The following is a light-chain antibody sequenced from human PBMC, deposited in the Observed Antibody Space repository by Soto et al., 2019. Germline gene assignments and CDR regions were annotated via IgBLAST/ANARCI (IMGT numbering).Light chain of an antibody. CDR2: DAS. Sequence: DIQMTQSPSSLSASVGDRVTITCQASQDISNYLNWYQQKPGKAPKLLIYDASTLKTGVPSRFSGSGSGTGFTFTISSLQPEDIATYYCQQYDNLPLTFGGGTKVEIK. CDR1: QDISNY. V-gene: IGKV1-33*01. CDR3: QQYDNLPLT. J-gene: IGKJ4*01.